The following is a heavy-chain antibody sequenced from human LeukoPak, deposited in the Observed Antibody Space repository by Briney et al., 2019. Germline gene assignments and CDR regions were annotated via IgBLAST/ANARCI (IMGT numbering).Heavy chain of an antibody. CDR1: GGSISSYY. D-gene: IGHD6-13*01. CDR2: IYTSGST. CDR3: ARVSAAGTRPDY. J-gene: IGHJ4*02. Sequence: SETLSLTCTVSGGSISSYYWSWIRQPAGKGLEWIGRIYTSGSTNYNPSLKSRVTMSVDKSKNQFSLKLSSVTAADTAVYYCARVSAAGTRPDYWGQGTLVTVSS. V-gene: IGHV4-4*07.